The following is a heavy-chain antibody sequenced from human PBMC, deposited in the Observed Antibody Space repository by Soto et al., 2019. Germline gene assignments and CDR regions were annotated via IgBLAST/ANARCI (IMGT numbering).Heavy chain of an antibody. D-gene: IGHD1-1*01. CDR3: AKDLQGNWNPCR. J-gene: IGHJ4*02. V-gene: IGHV3-23*01. Sequence: GGSLRLSCAASGFTFTGYAMSWVRQAPGKGLEWVSAISASGGATYYADSVKGRFTISRDNSKNTLYLQMNSLGAQDTTVYHCAKDLQGNWNPCRWGQGSLVTVSS. CDR2: ISASGGAT. CDR1: GFTFTGYA.